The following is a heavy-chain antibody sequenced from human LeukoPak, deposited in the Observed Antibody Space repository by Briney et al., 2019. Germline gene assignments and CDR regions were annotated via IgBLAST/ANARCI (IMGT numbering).Heavy chain of an antibody. CDR1: GFTVSGNY. D-gene: IGHD4-23*01. J-gene: IGHJ4*02. CDR2: IYSDDTT. Sequence: GGSLRLSCAVSGFTVSGNYMSWLRHAPGKGLEWVSLIYSDDTTLYADSVKGRFTISRDISKNTLYLQMSSLRAEDTAVYYCARRAGGYSHPYDYWGQGVLVTVSS. CDR3: ARRAGGYSHPYDY. V-gene: IGHV3-53*01.